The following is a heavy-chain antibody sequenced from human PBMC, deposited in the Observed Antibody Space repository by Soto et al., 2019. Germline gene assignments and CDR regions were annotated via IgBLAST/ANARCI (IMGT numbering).Heavy chain of an antibody. CDR3: ATLALERRYIASYEVDY. CDR1: GFSFRSYV. V-gene: IGHV3-30*03. J-gene: IGHJ4*02. CDR2: ISNDGSYK. D-gene: IGHD3-9*01. Sequence: QVQLVESGGGVVQPGRSLRLSCTASGFSFRSYVMHWVRQAPGKGLEWVALISNDGSYKYYADSVKGRFTISRDNSKNTWHLQMNSLRSDDTGVYHCATLALERRYIASYEVDYWGQGTLVTVSS.